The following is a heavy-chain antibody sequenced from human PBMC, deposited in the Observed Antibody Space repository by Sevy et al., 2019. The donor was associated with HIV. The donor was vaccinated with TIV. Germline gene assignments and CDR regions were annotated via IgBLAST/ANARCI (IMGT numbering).Heavy chain of an antibody. CDR2: VYYTGGT. J-gene: IGHJ3*02. CDR1: GGSINSDY. Sequence: SEILSLTCTVSGGSINSDYWNWIRQPPGKGLEWIGYVYYTGGTNYNPSLKNRVTISVDRTKNQFSLKLTSVTAADTAVYYCARRNDFDIWGQGTMVTVSS. V-gene: IGHV4-59*08. CDR3: ARRNDFDI.